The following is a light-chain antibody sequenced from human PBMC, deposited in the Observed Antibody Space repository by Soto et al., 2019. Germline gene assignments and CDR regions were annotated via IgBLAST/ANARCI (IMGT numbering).Light chain of an antibody. CDR1: QSVSSSY. J-gene: IGKJ1*01. V-gene: IGKV3-20*01. CDR2: GAS. CDR3: QQYGSSSWT. Sequence: EIVLTHSPGTLSLSPWERATLSCGASQSVSSSYLAWYQQQPGRAPRLLIYGASSRATGIPDRFSGSGSGTDFTLTISRLEPEDFAVYYCQQYGSSSWTFGHGTKVDIK.